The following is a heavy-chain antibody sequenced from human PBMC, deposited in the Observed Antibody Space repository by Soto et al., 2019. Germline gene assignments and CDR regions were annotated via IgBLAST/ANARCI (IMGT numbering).Heavy chain of an antibody. Sequence: SVKVSCKASGGTFSSYAISWVRQAPGQGLEWMGGIIPIFGTANYAQKFQGRVTITADESTSTAYMELSSLRSEDTAVYYCARDLDYYYVSGSFPPPRYYYGMDVWGQGTTVTVSS. CDR1: GGTFSSYA. V-gene: IGHV1-69*13. CDR3: ARDLDYYYVSGSFPPPRYYYGMDV. D-gene: IGHD3-10*01. CDR2: IIPIFGTA. J-gene: IGHJ6*02.